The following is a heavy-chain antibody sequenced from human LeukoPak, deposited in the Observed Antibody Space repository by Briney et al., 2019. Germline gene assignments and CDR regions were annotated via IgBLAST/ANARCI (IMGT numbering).Heavy chain of an antibody. Sequence: SETLSLTCTVSGGSISSYYWSWIRQPAGKGLEWIGRIYTSGRTNYNPSLKSRVTMSVDTSKKQFSLKLSSVTAADTAVYYCARDPQLGPFDYWGQGTLVTVSS. J-gene: IGHJ4*02. CDR2: IYTSGRT. V-gene: IGHV4-4*07. D-gene: IGHD6-6*01. CDR1: GGSISSYY. CDR3: ARDPQLGPFDY.